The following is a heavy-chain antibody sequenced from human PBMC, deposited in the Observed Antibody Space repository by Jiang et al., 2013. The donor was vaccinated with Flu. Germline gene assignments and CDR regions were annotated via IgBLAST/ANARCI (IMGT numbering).Heavy chain of an antibody. CDR1: GYTFTSYG. CDR3: ARDPFPYYDILTGHPDWYFDL. CDR2: ISAYNGNT. V-gene: IGHV1-18*01. D-gene: IGHD3-9*01. J-gene: IGHJ2*01. Sequence: GAEVKKPGASVKVSCKASGYTFTSYGISWVRQAPGQGLEWMGWISAYNGNTNYAQKLQGRVTMTTDTSTSTAYMELRSLRSDDTAVYYCARDPFPYYDILTGHPDWYFDLWGRGTLVTVSS.